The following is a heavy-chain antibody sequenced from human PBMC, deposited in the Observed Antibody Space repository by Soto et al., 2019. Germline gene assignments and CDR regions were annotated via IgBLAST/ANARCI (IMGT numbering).Heavy chain of an antibody. CDR1: GFSLSTSGVG. CDR3: EHIAVAGILLDYFDY. J-gene: IGHJ4*02. D-gene: IGHD6-19*01. CDR2: IYWNDDK. Sequence: SGPTLVNPTQTLTLTCTFSGFSLSTSGVGVGWIRQPPGKALEWLALIYWNDDKRYSPSLKSRLTITKDTSKNQVVLTMTNMDPVDTATYYCEHIAVAGILLDYFDYWGQGTLVTVSS. V-gene: IGHV2-5*01.